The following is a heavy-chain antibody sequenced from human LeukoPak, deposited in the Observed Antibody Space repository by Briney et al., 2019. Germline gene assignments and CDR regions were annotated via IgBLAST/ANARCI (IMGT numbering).Heavy chain of an antibody. D-gene: IGHD1-1*01. CDR2: ISSRSSYI. CDR3: AGGTTGTTPTDY. Sequence: GGSLRLSCAASGFTFSSYSMNWVRQAPGKGLEWVSSISSRSSYIYYADSVKGRFTISRDNAKNSLYLQMNSLRAEDTAVYYCAGGTTGTTPTDYWGQGTLVTVSS. J-gene: IGHJ4*02. V-gene: IGHV3-21*01. CDR1: GFTFSSYS.